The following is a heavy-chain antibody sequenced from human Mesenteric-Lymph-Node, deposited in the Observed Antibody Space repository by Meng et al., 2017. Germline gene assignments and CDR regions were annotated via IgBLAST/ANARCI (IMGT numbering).Heavy chain of an antibody. CDR2: MYHSGTT. V-gene: IGHV4-4*02. J-gene: IGHJ4*02. Sequence: QVQVQESGPGLVKPSGTLSLTCGVSGGSISRSYWWTWVRQSPGKGLEWIGEMYHSGTTNYNPSLKSRVTISMGKSNNQLSLKLNSVTAADTAVYYCATQESRDGHNPYWGQGTLVTVSS. CDR1: GGSISRSYW. CDR3: ATQESRDGHNPY. D-gene: IGHD5-24*01.